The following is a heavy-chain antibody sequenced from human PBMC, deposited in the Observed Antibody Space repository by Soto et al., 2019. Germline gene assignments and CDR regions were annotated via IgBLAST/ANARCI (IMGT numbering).Heavy chain of an antibody. Sequence: SETLSLTCGVYGGSFRNYYWIWIRQPPGKGLEWIGYIFYSGDTNSSPSLKSRVTISVDTSKNQFSLKLSSVTTADTAVYYCARLSNYGNGWSTFDYWGRGTLVTVSS. CDR3: ARLSNYGNGWSTFDY. CDR1: GGSFRNYY. D-gene: IGHD6-13*01. J-gene: IGHJ4*02. CDR2: IFYSGDT. V-gene: IGHV4-59*01.